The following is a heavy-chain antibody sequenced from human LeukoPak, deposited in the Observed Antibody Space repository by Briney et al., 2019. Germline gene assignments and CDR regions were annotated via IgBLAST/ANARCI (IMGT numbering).Heavy chain of an antibody. CDR1: GFTFSSYS. V-gene: IGHV3-21*01. CDR3: ARGTYYYGSGSVN. D-gene: IGHD3-10*01. J-gene: IGHJ4*02. Sequence: GGSLRLSCAASGFTFSSYSMNWVRQAPGKGLEWVSSISSSSSYIYHADSVKGRFTISRDNAKNSLYLQMNSLRAEDTAVYYCARGTYYYGSGSVNWGQGTLVTVSS. CDR2: ISSSSSYI.